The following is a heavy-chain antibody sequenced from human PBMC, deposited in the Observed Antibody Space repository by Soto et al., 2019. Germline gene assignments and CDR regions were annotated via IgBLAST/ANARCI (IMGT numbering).Heavy chain of an antibody. CDR1: GGSISSYY. CDR3: AISNYDFWSGYYNPWPDYYYLDG. D-gene: IGHD3-3*01. CDR2: IYYSGST. Sequence: SETLSLTCTVSGGSISSYYWSWIRQPPGKGLEWIGYIYYSGSTNYNPSLKSRVTISVDTSKNQFSLKLSSVTAADTAVYYCAISNYDFWSGYYNPWPDYYYLDGWGKGTTVTVPS. V-gene: IGHV4-59*01. J-gene: IGHJ6*03.